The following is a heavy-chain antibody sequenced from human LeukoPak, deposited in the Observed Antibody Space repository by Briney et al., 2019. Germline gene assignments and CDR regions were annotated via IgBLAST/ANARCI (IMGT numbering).Heavy chain of an antibody. D-gene: IGHD3-22*01. CDR1: GGTFSSYA. Sequence: SVKVSCKASGGTFSSYAISWVRQAPGQGLEWMGGIIPIFGTANYAQKFQGRVTITADRSTSTAYMELSSLRSEDTAVYYCATHDYYDSSGYYDYWGQGTLVTVSS. CDR2: IIPIFGTA. CDR3: ATHDYYDSSGYYDY. J-gene: IGHJ4*02. V-gene: IGHV1-69*06.